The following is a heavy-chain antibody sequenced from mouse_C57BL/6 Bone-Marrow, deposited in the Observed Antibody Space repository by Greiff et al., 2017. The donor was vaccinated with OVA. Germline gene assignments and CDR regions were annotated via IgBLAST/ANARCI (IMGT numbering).Heavy chain of an antibody. CDR3: ASQAIYYGNPAWFAY. J-gene: IGHJ3*01. V-gene: IGHV1-26*01. CDR2: INPNNGGT. CDR1: GYTFTDYY. Sequence: VQLQQSGPELVKPGASVKISCKASGYTFTDYYMNWVKQSHGKSLEWIGDINPNNGGTSYNQKFKGKATLTVDKSSSTAYMELRSLTSEDSAVYYCASQAIYYGNPAWFAYWGQGTLVTVSA. D-gene: IGHD2-1*01.